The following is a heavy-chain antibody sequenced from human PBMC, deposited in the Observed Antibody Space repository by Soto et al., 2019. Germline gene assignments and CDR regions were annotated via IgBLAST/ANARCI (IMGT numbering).Heavy chain of an antibody. CDR1: GGSIGSYY. D-gene: IGHD3-10*01. V-gene: IGHV4-59*01. J-gene: IGHJ4*02. CDR3: ARYGLGPLDY. Sequence: SETLSLTCTVSGGSIGSYYWSWIRQPPGKGLEWIGYIYYSGSTNYNPSLKSRVTISVDTSKNQFSLKLSSVTAADTAVYCCARYGLGPLDYWGQGTLVTVSS. CDR2: IYYSGST.